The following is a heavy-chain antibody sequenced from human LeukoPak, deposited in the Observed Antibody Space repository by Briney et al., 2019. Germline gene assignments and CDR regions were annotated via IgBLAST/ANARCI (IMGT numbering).Heavy chain of an antibody. D-gene: IGHD1-26*01. J-gene: IGHJ4*02. CDR3: AKEWDEGFDY. CDR1: GFTFSSYG. V-gene: IGHV3-30*02. CDR2: IRYDGSNK. Sequence: GGSLRLSCAASGFTFSSYGMHWVRQAPGKGLEWVEFIRYDGSNKYYAASVKGRFTISRDNSKNTLYLQMNSMRAEDTAVYYCAKEWDEGFDYWGQGTLVTVSS.